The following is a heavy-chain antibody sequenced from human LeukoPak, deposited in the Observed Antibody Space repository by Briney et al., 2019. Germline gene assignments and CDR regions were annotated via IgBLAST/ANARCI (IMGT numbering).Heavy chain of an antibody. CDR3: ATPDGQLRDV. CDR2: IYYSGST. CDR1: GGSISSSSFY. J-gene: IGHJ6*04. D-gene: IGHD2-2*01. V-gene: IGHV4-39*01. Sequence: WETLSLTCTVSGGSISSSSFYWGWIRQPPGKGLEWIGSIYYSGSTYYNPSLKSRVTISLDTSKNQFSLKLSSATAADTAVYYCATPDGQLRDVWGKGTTVTVSS.